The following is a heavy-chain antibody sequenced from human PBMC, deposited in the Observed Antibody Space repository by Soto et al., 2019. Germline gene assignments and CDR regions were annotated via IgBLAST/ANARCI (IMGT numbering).Heavy chain of an antibody. CDR3: GTLWSGLGDY. Sequence: ASVKVSCKASGYTFTSNYMHWVRQAPGQGLEWMGRINPSTGHTSYAQKFQDRVAITGDTSANTAYMEVSSLRSEDTALYYCGTLWSGLGDYWGQGTQVTVSS. D-gene: IGHD2-8*02. V-gene: IGHV1-46*01. CDR2: INPSTGHT. CDR1: GYTFTSNY. J-gene: IGHJ4*02.